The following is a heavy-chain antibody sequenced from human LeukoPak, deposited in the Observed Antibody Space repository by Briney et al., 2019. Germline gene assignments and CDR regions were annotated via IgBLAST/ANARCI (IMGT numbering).Heavy chain of an antibody. CDR2: IWYDGSNK. J-gene: IGHJ6*02. CDR3: ARDLGHYYYYYGMDV. Sequence: GGSLRLSCTASGFDGSTNYMSWVRQAPGKGLEWVAVIWYDGSNKYYADSVKGRFTISRDNSKNTLYLQMNSLRAEDTAVYYCARDLGHYYYYYGMDVWGQGTTVTVSS. CDR1: GFDGSTNY. V-gene: IGHV3-33*08.